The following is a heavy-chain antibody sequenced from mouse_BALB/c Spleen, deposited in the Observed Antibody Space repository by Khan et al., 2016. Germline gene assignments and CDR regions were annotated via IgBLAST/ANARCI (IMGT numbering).Heavy chain of an antibody. V-gene: IGHV5-6-4*01. J-gene: IGHJ3*01. CDR2: ICSGGNYT. CDR1: GITFSSYT. CDR3: TGDSTGGFAY. Sequence: EVELVESGGGLVKPGGSLTLSCAASGITFSSYTMSWVRQTPVKRMEWVATICSGGNYTYYPDTVKGRFTTSRANAKNNLYLQMIRLSAEDTAMYYCTGDSTGGFAYCGRGTLVTVSA.